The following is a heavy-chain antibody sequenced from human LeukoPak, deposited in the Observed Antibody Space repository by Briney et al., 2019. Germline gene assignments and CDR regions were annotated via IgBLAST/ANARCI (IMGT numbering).Heavy chain of an antibody. CDR2: ISGYNGDT. V-gene: IGHV1-18*01. CDR1: GYSFNNYG. D-gene: IGHD6-13*01. CDR3: AREGGAAAGPKQYYFDY. Sequence: GASVKVSCKASGYSFNNYGISWVRQAPGQGLEWMGWISGYNGDTKFAQKFQGRVTITTDKSTTTASMELRSLRSDDTAVYFCAREGGAAAGPKQYYFDYWGQGTLVTVSS. J-gene: IGHJ4*02.